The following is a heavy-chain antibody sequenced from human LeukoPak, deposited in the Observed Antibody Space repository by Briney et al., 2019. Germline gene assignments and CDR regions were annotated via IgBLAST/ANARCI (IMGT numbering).Heavy chain of an antibody. V-gene: IGHV3-7*03. CDR3: AKDILAAGLFFDY. CDR1: GFTFSSYW. Sequence: PGGSLRLSCAASGFTFSSYWMSWVRQAPGKGLEWVANIKQDGSDTQYVDSVKGRFTVSRDNAKNSLYLQMNGLRAEDTALYFCAKDILAAGLFFDYWGQGTLVTVSS. CDR2: IKQDGSDT. D-gene: IGHD2-15*01. J-gene: IGHJ4*02.